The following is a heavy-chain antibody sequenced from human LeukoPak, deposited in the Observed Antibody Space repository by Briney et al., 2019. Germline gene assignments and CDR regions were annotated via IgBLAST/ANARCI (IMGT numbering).Heavy chain of an antibody. CDR1: GDSVSSNSAA. V-gene: IGHV6-1*01. CDR2: TYYRSKRYN. Sequence: SQTLSLTCAISGDSVSSNSAAWNWIRQSPSRGLEWLGRTYYRSKRYNDYALSVGGRITINPDTSKNQFSLQLNSVSPEDTAVYYCARGAHGDNVALFAYWGQGTLVTVSS. J-gene: IGHJ4*02. CDR3: ARGAHGDNVALFAY. D-gene: IGHD4-17*01.